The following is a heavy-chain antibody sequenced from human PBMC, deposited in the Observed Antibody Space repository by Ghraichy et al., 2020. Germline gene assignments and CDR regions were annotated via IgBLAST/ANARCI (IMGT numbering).Heavy chain of an antibody. D-gene: IGHD2-15*01. CDR3: AKRRCSGGSCFSAYWFDP. V-gene: IGHV3-23*01. CDR1: RFTFSSYA. CDR2: ISGTGYTT. Sequence: GGSLRLSCAASRFTFSSYAMSWVRQAPGKGLEWVSAISGTGYTTHYADSVKGRFTISRDNSKNTLYLQMNSLRAEDSAVYYCAKRRCSGGSCFSAYWFDPWGQGTLVTVSS. J-gene: IGHJ5*02.